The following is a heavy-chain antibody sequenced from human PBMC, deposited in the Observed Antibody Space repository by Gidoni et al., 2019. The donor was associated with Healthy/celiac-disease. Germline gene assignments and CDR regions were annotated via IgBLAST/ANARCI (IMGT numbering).Heavy chain of an antibody. CDR2: ISSSSSTI. V-gene: IGHV3-48*04. CDR1: GFTFSSYS. CDR3: ARDDYYGPDY. Sequence: EVQLVESGGGLVQPGGSLRLSCAASGFTFSSYSMNWVRQAPGKGLEWVSYISSSSSTIYYADSVKGRFTISRDNAKNSLYLQMNSLRAEDTAVYYCARDDYYGPDYWGQGTLVTVSS. J-gene: IGHJ4*02. D-gene: IGHD3-10*01.